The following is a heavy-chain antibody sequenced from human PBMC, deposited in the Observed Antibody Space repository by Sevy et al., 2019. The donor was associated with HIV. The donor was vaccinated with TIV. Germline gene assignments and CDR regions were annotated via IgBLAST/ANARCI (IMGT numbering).Heavy chain of an antibody. CDR3: ANLDDPDYYDSSGYFLPPDY. Sequence: GGSLRLSCAASGFTFSSYAMSWVRQAPGKGLEWVSAISGSGGSTYYADSVKGRFTISRDNSKNRLYLQMNSLRAEDTAVYYCANLDDPDYYDSSGYFLPPDYWGQGTLVTVSS. D-gene: IGHD3-22*01. V-gene: IGHV3-23*01. J-gene: IGHJ4*02. CDR1: GFTFSSYA. CDR2: ISGSGGST.